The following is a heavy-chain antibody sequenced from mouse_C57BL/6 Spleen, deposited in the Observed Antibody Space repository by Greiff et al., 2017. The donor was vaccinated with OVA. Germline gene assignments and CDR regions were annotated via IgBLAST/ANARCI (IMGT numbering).Heavy chain of an antibody. D-gene: IGHD1-1*01. CDR3: ARSYYYGSSYGWFAY. CDR1: GYTFTDYY. Sequence: EVQLQQSGPELVKPGASVKISCKASGYTFTDYYMNWVKQSHGKSLEWIGDINPNNGGNSYNQKFKGKATLTVDKSYSTAYMELRSLTSEDSAVYYCARSYYYGSSYGWFAYWGQGTLVTVSA. J-gene: IGHJ3*01. V-gene: IGHV1-26*01. CDR2: INPNNGGN.